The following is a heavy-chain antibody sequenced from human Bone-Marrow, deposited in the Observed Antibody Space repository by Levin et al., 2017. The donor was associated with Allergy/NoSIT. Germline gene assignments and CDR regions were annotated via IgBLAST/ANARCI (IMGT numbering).Heavy chain of an antibody. CDR1: GFTFSSYS. V-gene: IGHV3-48*04. CDR3: ARARGYDFWSGYSFFDY. J-gene: IGHJ4*02. D-gene: IGHD3-3*01. CDR2: ISSSSSTI. Sequence: PGGSLRLSCAASGFTFSSYSMNWVRQAPGKGLEWVSYISSSSSTIYYADSVKGRFTISRDNAKNSLYLQMNSLRAEDTAVYYCARARGYDFWSGYSFFDYWGQGTLVTVSS.